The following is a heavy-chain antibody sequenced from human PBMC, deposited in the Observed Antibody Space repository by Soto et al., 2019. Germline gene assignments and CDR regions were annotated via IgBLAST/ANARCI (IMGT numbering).Heavy chain of an antibody. CDR2: ISGSGGST. CDR1: GFTFSSYA. D-gene: IGHD6-6*01. J-gene: IGHJ4*02. V-gene: IGHV3-23*01. CDR3: AKYTYLSLHSSSGSYYFDY. Sequence: EVQLLESGGGLVQPGGSLRLSCAASGFTFSSYAMSWVRQAPGKGLEWVSAISGSGGSTYYADSVKGRFTISRDNSKNTMYLQRNSLRAEDTAVYYCAKYTYLSLHSSSGSYYFDYCGQGTLVTVSS.